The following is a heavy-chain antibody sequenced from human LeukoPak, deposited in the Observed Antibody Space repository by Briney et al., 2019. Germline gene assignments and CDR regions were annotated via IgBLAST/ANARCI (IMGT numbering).Heavy chain of an antibody. J-gene: IGHJ6*03. CDR3: ARDRWILSSYGYNSYYYYMDV. V-gene: IGHV3-48*01. D-gene: IGHD5-18*01. CDR2: ISSYTST. Sequence: GGSLRLSCAAGGFSFSSYSMNWFRQAPGKRLEWMAYISSYTSTYYADFVKGRFTISRDNAKNSLYLQMNSLRAEDTAVYYCARDRWILSSYGYNSYYYYMDVWGKGTPVTVSS. CDR1: GFSFSSYS.